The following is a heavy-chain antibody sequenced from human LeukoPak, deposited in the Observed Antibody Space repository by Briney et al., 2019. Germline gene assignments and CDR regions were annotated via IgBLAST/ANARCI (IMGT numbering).Heavy chain of an antibody. J-gene: IGHJ4*02. V-gene: IGHV4-39*01. D-gene: IGHD3-10*01. CDR3: ARTRGYGSGSYYDVFDY. CDR1: GRSISTSSNY. CDR2: IFYSGST. Sequence: KSSETLSLTCTVSGRSISTSSNYWGWIRQPPGKGLEWIGSIFYSGSTDYNPSLKSRVTISVDTAKNQFSLKLSSVTAADTAVYYCARTRGYGSGSYYDVFDYWGQGTLVTVSS.